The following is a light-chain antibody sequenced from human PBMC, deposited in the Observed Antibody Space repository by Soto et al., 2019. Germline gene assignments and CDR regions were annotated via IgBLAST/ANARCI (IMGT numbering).Light chain of an antibody. J-gene: IGLJ1*01. Sequence: QSALTQPTSVSGSPGQSITISCTGVSSDIGGYNHVSWYQQHPGNVPRLIIYDVDNRPLGISNRFSGSQSGNTASLSISGLQAEDEADYYCSSYPTTSLYVFGTGTKLTVL. V-gene: IGLV2-14*03. CDR1: SSDIGGYNH. CDR3: SSYPTTSLYV. CDR2: DVD.